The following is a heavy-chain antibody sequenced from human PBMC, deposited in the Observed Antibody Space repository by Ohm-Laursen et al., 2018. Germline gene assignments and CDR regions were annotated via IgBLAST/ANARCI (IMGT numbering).Heavy chain of an antibody. CDR3: ARSLRLKTAAFDY. CDR1: GFTFSSYA. J-gene: IGHJ4*02. Sequence: SLRLSCSASGFTFSSYAMSWVRQAPGKGLEWVSAISGSGGSTYYADSVKGRFTISRDNSKNTLYLQMNSLRAEDTAVYYCARSLRLKTAAFDYWGQGTLVTVSS. CDR2: ISGSGGST. D-gene: IGHD6-13*01. V-gene: IGHV3-23*01.